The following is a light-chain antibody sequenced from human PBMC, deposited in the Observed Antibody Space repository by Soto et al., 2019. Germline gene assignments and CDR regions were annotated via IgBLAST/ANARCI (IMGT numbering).Light chain of an antibody. CDR2: GAS. V-gene: IGKV3-15*01. CDR1: QSVSSSY. Sequence: EIVLTHSPGTLSLSPLERATLSFMSSQSVSSSYLAWYQQKPGQAPRLLIYGASTRATGIPARFSGSGSGTEFTLTINSLQSEDFAVYYCQQYNNWPRTFGQGTKVDIK. CDR3: QQYNNWPRT. J-gene: IGKJ1*01.